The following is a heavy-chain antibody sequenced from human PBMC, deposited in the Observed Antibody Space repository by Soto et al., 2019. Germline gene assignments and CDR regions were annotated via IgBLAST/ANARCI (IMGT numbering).Heavy chain of an antibody. CDR2: ISGSGGST. CDR1: GFTFSSYA. J-gene: IGHJ5*02. D-gene: IGHD6-13*01. CDR3: AKGSQQLAVYNWFDP. V-gene: IGHV3-23*01. Sequence: PGGSLRLSCAASGFTFSSYAMSWVRQAPGEGLEWVSAISGSGGSTYYADSVKGRFTISRDNSKNTLYLQMNSLRAEDTAVYYCAKGSQQLAVYNWFDPWGQGTLVTVSS.